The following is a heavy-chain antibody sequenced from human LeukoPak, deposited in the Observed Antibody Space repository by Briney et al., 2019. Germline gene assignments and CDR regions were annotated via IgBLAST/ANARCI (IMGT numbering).Heavy chain of an antibody. J-gene: IGHJ6*03. Sequence: PSETLSLTCTVSGDSVSSGMYYWSWIRQPPGKGLEWIGHIYYSGSNKYNPSLKSRVTISVDTSKNQFSLKLSAVTAADTAVYYCARTPSRPNYYYYMDVWGKGTTVTVSS. CDR1: GDSVSSGMYY. V-gene: IGHV4-61*01. CDR2: IYYSGSN. CDR3: ARTPSRPNYYYYMDV.